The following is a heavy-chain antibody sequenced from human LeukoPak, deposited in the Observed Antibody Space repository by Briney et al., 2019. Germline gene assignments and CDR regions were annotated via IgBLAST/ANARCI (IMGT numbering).Heavy chain of an antibody. V-gene: IGHV4-34*01. J-gene: IGHJ5*01. Sequence: PSETLSLTCAVYGGSFSGYYWSWIRQPPGKGLEWIGEINHSGSTNYNPSLKSRVTISVDTSKSQFSLKLSSVTAADTAVYYCARVVGSTSWFDSWGQGTLVTVSS. CDR2: INHSGST. D-gene: IGHD1-26*01. CDR3: ARVVGSTSWFDS. CDR1: GGSFSGYY.